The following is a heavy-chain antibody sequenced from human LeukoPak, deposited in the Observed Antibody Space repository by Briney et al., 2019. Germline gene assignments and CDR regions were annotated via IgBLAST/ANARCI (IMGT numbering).Heavy chain of an antibody. CDR1: GFTFSSYA. V-gene: IGHV3-66*01. J-gene: IGHJ4*02. CDR3: ARAPTVTTTFDY. Sequence: PGGSLRLSCAASGFTFSSYAMSWVRQAPGRGLEWVSILYSGGTTYYADSVKGRFTISRDDSKNTVYLQMNSLRVEDTAVYYCARAPTVTTTFDYWGQGALVTVSS. D-gene: IGHD4-17*01. CDR2: LYSGGTT.